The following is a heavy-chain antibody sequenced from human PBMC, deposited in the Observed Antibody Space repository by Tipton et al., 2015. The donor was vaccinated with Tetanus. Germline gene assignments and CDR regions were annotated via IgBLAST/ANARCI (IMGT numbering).Heavy chain of an antibody. CDR3: ARGGLRAMIVRAFDI. V-gene: IGHV4-34*01. J-gene: IGHJ3*02. Sequence: TLSLTCAVYGGSFSGYYWSWIRQPPGKGLEWIGEINHSGSTNYNPSLKSRVTISVDTSKNQFSLKLSSVTAADTAVYYCARGGLRAMIVRAFDIGGPGTTATVSS. CDR2: INHSGST. D-gene: IGHD3-22*01. CDR1: GGSFSGYY.